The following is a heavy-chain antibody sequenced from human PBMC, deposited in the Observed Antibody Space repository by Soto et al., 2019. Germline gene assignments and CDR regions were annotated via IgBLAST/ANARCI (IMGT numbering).Heavy chain of an antibody. Sequence: QVQLVQSGAEVKKPGSSLKVSCKASGGTFTNYAFSWVRQAPGQGPEWMGGLIPIFGTPDYAQKFQGRVIITADASTRTLSMELNSPRSADTAVYYCARERSVGYCITATCPTPCYYYAMDVLGQGTTVTVSS. CDR3: ARERSVGYCITATCPTPCYYYAMDV. CDR2: LIPIFGTP. V-gene: IGHV1-69*12. CDR1: GGTFTNYA. J-gene: IGHJ6*02. D-gene: IGHD2-15*01.